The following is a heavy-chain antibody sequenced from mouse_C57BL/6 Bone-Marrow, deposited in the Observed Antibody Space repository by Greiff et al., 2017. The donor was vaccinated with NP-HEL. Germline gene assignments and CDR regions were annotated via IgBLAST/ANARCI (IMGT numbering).Heavy chain of an antibody. CDR2: IYPRSGNT. D-gene: IGHD2-4*01. CDR1: GYTFTSYG. CDR3: ARYRLYYDYDGRFYAMDY. V-gene: IGHV1-81*01. Sequence: QVQLQQSGAELARPGASVKLSCKASGYTFTSYGISWVKQRTGQGLEWIGEIYPRSGNTYYNEKVKGKATLTADKSSSTAYMELRSLTSEDSAVYFCARYRLYYDYDGRFYAMDYWGQGTSVTVSS. J-gene: IGHJ4*01.